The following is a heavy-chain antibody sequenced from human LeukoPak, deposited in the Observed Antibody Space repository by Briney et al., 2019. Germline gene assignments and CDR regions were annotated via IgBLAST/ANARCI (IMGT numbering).Heavy chain of an antibody. D-gene: IGHD1-1*01. J-gene: IGHJ4*02. CDR3: ARLQGTSVRYNCLDY. CDR1: GGSIGSSTYY. CDR2: IFYSGST. Sequence: SETLSLTCTVSGGSIGSSTYYWGWIRQPPGKVLEWIGSIFYSGSTYYSPSLKSRVTISVDTSKNQFSLVLSSVTAADTAVYYCARLQGTSVRYNCLDYWGQGTLVTVSS. V-gene: IGHV4-39*01.